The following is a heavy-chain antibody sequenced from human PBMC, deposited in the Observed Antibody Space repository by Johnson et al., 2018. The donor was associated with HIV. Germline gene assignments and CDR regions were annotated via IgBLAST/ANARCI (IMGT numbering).Heavy chain of an antibody. V-gene: IGHV3-49*04. CDR3: TTDQLQQLVHDAFDI. CDR2: IRSKAYGGTT. Sequence: EVQLVESGGGLVQPGRSLRLSCTASGFTFGDYAMSWVRQAPGKGLEWVGFIRSKAYGGTTEYAASVKGRFTISRDDSKNSLYLQINSLKTEDTAVYYCTTDQLQQLVHDAFDIWGQGTMVTVSS. CDR1: GFTFGDYA. D-gene: IGHD6-13*01. J-gene: IGHJ3*02.